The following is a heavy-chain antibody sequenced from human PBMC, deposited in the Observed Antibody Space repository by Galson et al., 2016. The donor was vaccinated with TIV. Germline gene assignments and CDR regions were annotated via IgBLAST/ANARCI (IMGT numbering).Heavy chain of an antibody. Sequence: SVKVSCKASGYTFENYAIQWVRQAPGQRLEWMAWVNVGTGDTRYLQKFQGAVTVTRDTSASTAYMELSSLTPEDTAVYYCAGSDAGSGYYCHFEYWGQGTLVPVSS. CDR2: VNVGTGDT. D-gene: IGHD3-22*01. CDR3: AGSDAGSGYYCHFEY. J-gene: IGHJ4*02. CDR1: GYTFENYA. V-gene: IGHV1-3*01.